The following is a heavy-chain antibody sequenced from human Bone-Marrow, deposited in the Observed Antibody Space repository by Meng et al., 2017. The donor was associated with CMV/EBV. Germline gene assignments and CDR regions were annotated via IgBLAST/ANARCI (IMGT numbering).Heavy chain of an antibody. J-gene: IGHJ4*02. D-gene: IGHD3-16*01. Sequence: KVSCQTSGYAFNGYYIHWVRQAPGQGLEWMGWITPNTGGTNYAQKFQGRVTMTRDTSISTAYLELSRLRSDDTAVYYCARGDNVDYWGQGTLVTVSS. V-gene: IGHV1-2*02. CDR3: ARGDNVDY. CDR2: ITPNTGGT. CDR1: GYAFNGYY.